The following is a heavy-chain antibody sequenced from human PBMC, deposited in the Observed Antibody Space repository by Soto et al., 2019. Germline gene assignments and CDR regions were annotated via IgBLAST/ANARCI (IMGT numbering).Heavy chain of an antibody. J-gene: IGHJ4*02. CDR3: ARHEDS. CDR1: GGSISSSSYY. CDR2: IYYSGNS. V-gene: IGHV4-39*01. Sequence: SETLSLTCTVSGGSISSSSYYWDWIRQPPGKGLEWIGSIYYSGNSYYNPSLKSRVTLSVDTSKNQFSLKLSSVTAADTAVHYCARHEDSWGQGTLVTVSS.